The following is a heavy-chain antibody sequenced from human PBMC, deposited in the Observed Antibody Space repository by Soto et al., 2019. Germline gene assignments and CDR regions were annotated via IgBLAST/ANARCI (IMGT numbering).Heavy chain of an antibody. CDR2: ISGSGGTI. CDR3: SRETGLRSSGWSYYFDF. CDR1: GFTLSSYS. D-gene: IGHD6-19*01. Sequence: EVQLVESGGGLVQPGGSLRLSCAASGFTLSSYSMHWVRQAPGKGLEWVSYISGSGGTIYYADSVKCRFTISRDNAKNSLSVQMNSLRDEDTAVYFCSRETGLRSSGWSYYFDFWGQGTRVTVPS. J-gene: IGHJ4*02. V-gene: IGHV3-48*02.